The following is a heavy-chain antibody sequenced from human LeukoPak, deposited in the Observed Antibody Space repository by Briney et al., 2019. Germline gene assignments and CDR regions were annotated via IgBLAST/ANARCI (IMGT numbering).Heavy chain of an antibody. CDR1: GFTFSSYA. Sequence: GGPLRLSCAASGFTFSSYAMSWVRQAPGKGLEWVSAISGSGGSTYYADSVKGRFTISRDNSKNTLYLQMNSLRAEDTAVYYCAKEHYIWGSYRYTGSDYWGQGTLVTVSS. CDR2: ISGSGGST. D-gene: IGHD3-16*02. CDR3: AKEHYIWGSYRYTGSDY. J-gene: IGHJ4*02. V-gene: IGHV3-23*01.